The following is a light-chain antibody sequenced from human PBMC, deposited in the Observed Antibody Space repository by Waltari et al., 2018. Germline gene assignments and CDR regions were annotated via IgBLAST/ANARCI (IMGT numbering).Light chain of an antibody. CDR2: WAS. Sequence: DIVMTQSPESLAVSLGERATINCKSSQSILYTSSNVNSLAWYQVKTGQPPKLLMHWASTREAGVPDRFSCSGSGTNVTLTITHLQAEDVAVYYCQQYHATPRTFGQGTTVEI. V-gene: IGKV4-1*01. CDR1: QSILYTSSNVNS. J-gene: IGKJ1*01. CDR3: QQYHATPRT.